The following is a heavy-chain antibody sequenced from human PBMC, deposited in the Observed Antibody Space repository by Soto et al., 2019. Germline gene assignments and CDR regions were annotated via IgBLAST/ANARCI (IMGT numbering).Heavy chain of an antibody. J-gene: IGHJ4*02. Sequence: SVKDSCKASGGTFSCYTVSWVPQAPGQGLEWMGRIIPILGIANYAQKFQGRVTITADKSTSTAYMELSSLRSEDTAVYYCAFITMTLDYWGQGTLVTVSS. CDR1: GGTFSCYT. CDR2: IIPILGIA. CDR3: AFITMTLDY. D-gene: IGHD3-22*01. V-gene: IGHV1-69*02.